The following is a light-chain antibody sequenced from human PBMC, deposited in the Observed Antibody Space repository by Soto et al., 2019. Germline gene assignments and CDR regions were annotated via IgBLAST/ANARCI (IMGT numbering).Light chain of an antibody. V-gene: IGKV3-20*01. J-gene: IGKJ4*01. CDR2: GAS. Sequence: EIVLTQSPGTLSLSPGERATLSCRASQSVNSNYLAWYQQKPGQAPRLLIYGASRRAIGIPDRFSGSGSGTDFTLTIRTLDPEDFAVYYCQQYGNSLTFGGGTKVEIK. CDR3: QQYGNSLT. CDR1: QSVNSNY.